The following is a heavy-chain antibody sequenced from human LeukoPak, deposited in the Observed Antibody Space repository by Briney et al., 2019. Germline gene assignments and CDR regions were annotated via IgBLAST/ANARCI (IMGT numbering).Heavy chain of an antibody. CDR2: IYHSGST. D-gene: IGHD3-22*01. CDR3: ARLRYYYDSSGYYRYFDY. J-gene: IGHJ4*02. CDR1: GGSISSSNW. Sequence: PSGTLSLTCAVSGGSISSSNWWSWVRQPPGKGLEWIGEIYHSGSTNYNPSLKSRVTISVDKSNNQFSLKLSSVTAADTAVYYCARLRYYYDSSGYYRYFDYWGQGTLVTVSS. V-gene: IGHV4-4*02.